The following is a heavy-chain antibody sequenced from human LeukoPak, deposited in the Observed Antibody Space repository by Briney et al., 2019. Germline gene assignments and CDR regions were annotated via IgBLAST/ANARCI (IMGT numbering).Heavy chain of an antibody. J-gene: IGHJ6*02. D-gene: IGHD4-17*01. CDR3: TWVEWDGDYYYYGMDV. CDR2: IRSKANSYAT. Sequence: PGGSLRLSCAASGFTFSGSAMHWVRQASGKGLEWVGRIRSKANSYATAYAASVKGRFTISRDDSKNTAYLQMNSLKTEDTAVYYCTWVEWDGDYYYYGMDVWGQGTTVTVSS. CDR1: GFTFSGSA. V-gene: IGHV3-73*01.